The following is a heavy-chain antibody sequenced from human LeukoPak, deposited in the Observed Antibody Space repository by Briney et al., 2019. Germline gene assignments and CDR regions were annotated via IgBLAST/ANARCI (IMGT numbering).Heavy chain of an antibody. CDR2: IYSGGST. CDR3: ARDSYYGMDV. CDR1: GFTVSSNY. Sequence: GGSLRLSCAASGFTVSSNYMSRVRQAPGKGLEWVSVIYSGGSTYYAESVKGRFTISRDNSKNTLYLQMNSLRAEDTAVYYCARDSYYGMDVWGKGTTVTVSS. V-gene: IGHV3-53*01. J-gene: IGHJ6*04.